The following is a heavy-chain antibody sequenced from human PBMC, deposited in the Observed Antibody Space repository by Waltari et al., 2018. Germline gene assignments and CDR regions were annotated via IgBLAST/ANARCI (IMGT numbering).Heavy chain of an antibody. CDR1: GFTFDDYA. Sequence: EVQLVESGGGLVQPGRSLRLSCAASGFTFDDYAMHWVRQAPGKGLEWVSGISWNSGSIGYADSVKGRFTISRDNAKNSLYLQMNSLRAEDTALYYCAKDEGIAAAGTTFDYWGQGTLVTVSS. D-gene: IGHD6-13*01. V-gene: IGHV3-9*01. CDR3: AKDEGIAAAGTTFDY. CDR2: ISWNSGSI. J-gene: IGHJ4*02.